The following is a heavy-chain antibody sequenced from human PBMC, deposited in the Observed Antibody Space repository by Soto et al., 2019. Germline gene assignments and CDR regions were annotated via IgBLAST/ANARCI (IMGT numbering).Heavy chain of an antibody. CDR2: ISKSDYT. CDR1: GFAFNNYG. V-gene: IGHV3-21*01. J-gene: IGHJ4*02. Sequence: GGSLRLSCTVSGFAFNNYGINWVRQAPGQGLEWVSSISKSDYTYYSDSVKGRFTISRDNAKNSVSLQMNTLRVEDTAVYYCAREDSIIIPAVSDFWGQGTLVTVSS. D-gene: IGHD2-2*01. CDR3: AREDSIIIPAVSDF.